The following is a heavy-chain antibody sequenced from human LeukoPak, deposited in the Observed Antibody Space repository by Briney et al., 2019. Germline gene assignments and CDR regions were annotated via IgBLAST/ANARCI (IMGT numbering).Heavy chain of an antibody. CDR2: TNPNSGGT. CDR1: GYTFIGYY. CDR3: ARGLQQLVLDYYFDY. V-gene: IGHV1-2*02. D-gene: IGHD6-13*01. J-gene: IGHJ4*02. Sequence: ASVKVSCKASGYTFIGYYMHWVRQAPGQGLEWMGWTNPNSGGTNYAQKFQGRVSMTRDTSISTAYMELSRLRSDDTAVYYCARGLQQLVLDYYFDYWGQGTLVTVSS.